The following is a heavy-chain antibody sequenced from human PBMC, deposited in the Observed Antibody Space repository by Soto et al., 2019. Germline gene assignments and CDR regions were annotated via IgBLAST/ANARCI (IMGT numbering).Heavy chain of an antibody. CDR3: ARGGSTCYGDNWLDP. Sequence: VQLRESGPGLVKPSQTLSLTCKVSGGSITSGGYYWSWIRQHPVKGLEWIGYTYYTGITYYNPSLKGRVTISLDTYGSHFSLNLTSVTAADTAIYYGARGGSTCYGDNWLDPWAREPWSPSPQ. J-gene: IGHJ5*02. V-gene: IGHV4-31*03. CDR2: TYYTGIT. D-gene: IGHD6-13*01. CDR1: GGSITSGGYY.